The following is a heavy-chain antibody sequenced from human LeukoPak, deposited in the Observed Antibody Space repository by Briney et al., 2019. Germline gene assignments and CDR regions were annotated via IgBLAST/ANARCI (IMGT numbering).Heavy chain of an antibody. CDR2: INPNSGGT. D-gene: IGHD2-2*01. CDR3: AITRPYYYYYMGV. CDR1: GYTFTVYY. V-gene: IGHV1-2*02. J-gene: IGHJ6*03. Sequence: ASVTVSCTASGYTFTVYYMHWVRQAPGQGLEWMGWINPNSGGTNYAQKFQGRVTMTRDTSISTAYMELSRLRSDDTAVYYCAITRPYYYYYMGVWGKGTTVTVSS.